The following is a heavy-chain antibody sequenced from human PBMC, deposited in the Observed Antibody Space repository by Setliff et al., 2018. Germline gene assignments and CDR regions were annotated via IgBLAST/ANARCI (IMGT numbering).Heavy chain of an antibody. D-gene: IGHD3-16*01. V-gene: IGHV3-11*01. J-gene: IGHJ4*02. Sequence: GSLRLSCAASGFTFSNYYMTWIRQAPGKGLEWISYIHDSGNPTYYADSVKGRFTVSRDNAKNSLYLQMTSLRAEDTAIYYCARTTGYRLEGDFDYWDQGTLVTVSS. CDR2: IHDSGNPT. CDR3: ARTTGYRLEGDFDY. CDR1: GFTFSNYY.